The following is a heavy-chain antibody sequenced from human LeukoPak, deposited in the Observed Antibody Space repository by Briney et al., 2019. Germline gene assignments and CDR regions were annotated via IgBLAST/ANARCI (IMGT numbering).Heavy chain of an antibody. CDR3: AGSRYPEPQDLDY. J-gene: IGHJ4*02. Sequence: GGSLRLSCAASGFTFNIYEMNWVRQAPGKGLEWISYISADRNVIYYADSVKGRFIISRDNAKNSLYLQMNSLRAEDTAVYYCAGSRYPEPQDLDYWGQGTLLSVSS. V-gene: IGHV3-48*03. CDR1: GFTFNIYE. CDR2: ISADRNVI. D-gene: IGHD1-14*01.